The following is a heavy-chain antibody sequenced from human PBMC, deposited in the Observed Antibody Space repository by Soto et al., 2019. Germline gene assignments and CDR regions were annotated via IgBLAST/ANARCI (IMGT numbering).Heavy chain of an antibody. V-gene: IGHV3-30*18. CDR2: ISYDGSNK. D-gene: IGHD2-8*01. CDR1: GFTFSSYG. Sequence: GGSLRLSCAASGFTFSSYGMHWVRQAPGKGLEWVAVISYDGSNKYYADSVKGRFTISRDNSKNTLYLQMNSLRAEDTAVYYCAKDRMRAWSSVLMGYDYWGQGTLVTVSS. CDR3: AKDRMRAWSSVLMGYDY. J-gene: IGHJ4*02.